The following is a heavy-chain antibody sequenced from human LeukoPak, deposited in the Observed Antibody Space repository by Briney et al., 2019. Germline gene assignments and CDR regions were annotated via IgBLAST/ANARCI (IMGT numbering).Heavy chain of an antibody. D-gene: IGHD5-12*01. CDR3: ARERRVATLDY. J-gene: IGHJ4*02. CDR2: ISYDGSNK. CDR1: GFTFSSYA. Sequence: GGSLRLSCAASGFTFSSYAMHWVRQAPGKGLEWVAVISYDGSNKYYADSVKGRFTISRDNSKNTLYLQMSSLRAEGTAVYYCARERRVATLDYWGQGTLVTVSS. V-gene: IGHV3-30*04.